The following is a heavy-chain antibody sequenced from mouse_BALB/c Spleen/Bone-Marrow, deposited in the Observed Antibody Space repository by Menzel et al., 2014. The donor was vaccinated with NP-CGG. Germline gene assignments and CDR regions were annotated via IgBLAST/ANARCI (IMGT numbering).Heavy chain of an antibody. V-gene: IGHV14-3*02. CDR3: TSRDPLYAMDY. J-gene: IGHJ4*01. Sequence: EVQLQQSGAELVKPGASVNLSCTASGFNIKDTYMHWVKQRPEQGLEWIGWIDPANGNAKYDPNFQDKSTITADTSSNTSFLRLSRLSSEDTAVEYCTSRDPLYAMDYWGQGTSVTVSS. CDR1: GFNIKDTY. CDR2: IDPANGNA. D-gene: IGHD3-3*01.